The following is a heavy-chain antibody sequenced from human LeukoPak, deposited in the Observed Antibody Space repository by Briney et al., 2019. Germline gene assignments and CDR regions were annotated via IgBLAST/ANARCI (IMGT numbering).Heavy chain of an antibody. CDR1: GGSISSYY. D-gene: IGHD3-10*01. V-gene: IGHV4-59*01. J-gene: IGHJ3*02. CDR3: ARASGSYYVERYAFDI. Sequence: SETLSLTCTVSGGSISSYYWIWIRQPPAKGLEWIGYNYYSGSTNYNPSLKSRVTISVDTSKNQFSLKLSSVTAADTAVYYCARASGSYYVERYAFDIWGQGTMVTVSS. CDR2: NYYSGST.